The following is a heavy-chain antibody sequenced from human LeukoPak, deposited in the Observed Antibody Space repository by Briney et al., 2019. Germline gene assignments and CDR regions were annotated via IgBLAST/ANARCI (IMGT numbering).Heavy chain of an antibody. CDR3: ASFYCSGGSCYQYYYYYYMDV. Sequence: SETLSLTCTVSGGSISSRSYYWGWIRQPPGKGLEWIGIISYSGSTYSNPSLRSRVTISVDTSKNQFSLKLSSVTAADTAVYYCASFYCSGGSCYQYYYYYYMDVWGKGTTVTISS. D-gene: IGHD2-15*01. CDR2: ISYSGST. J-gene: IGHJ6*03. CDR1: GGSISSRSYY. V-gene: IGHV4-39*01.